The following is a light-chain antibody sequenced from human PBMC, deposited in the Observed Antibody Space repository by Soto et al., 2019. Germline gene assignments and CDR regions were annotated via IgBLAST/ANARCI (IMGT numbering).Light chain of an antibody. J-gene: IGLJ1*01. V-gene: IGLV2-8*01. CDR1: SGDVGGYNY. CDR3: STYAGSNNNV. CDR2: EVS. Sequence: QSALTQPPSASGSPGQSVTISCTGTSGDVGGYNYVSWYQQHPGKAPKLMIFEVSERPSGVPDRFSAAKSANKASLPVSGLQADDDADDYCSTYAGSNNNVFGTGTKLTVL.